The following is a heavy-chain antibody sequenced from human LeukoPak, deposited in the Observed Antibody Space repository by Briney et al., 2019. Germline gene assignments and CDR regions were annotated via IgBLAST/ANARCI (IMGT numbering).Heavy chain of an antibody. Sequence: SETLSLTCTVSGGSISSYYWSWIRQPPGKGLEWIGCIYYSGSTNYNPSLKSRVTISVDTSKNQFSLKLSSVTAADTAVYYCARADIDYGSGSYYRRPLYYYGMDVWGQGTTVTVSS. CDR3: ARADIDYGSGSYYRRPLYYYGMDV. CDR1: GGSISSYY. J-gene: IGHJ6*02. CDR2: IYYSGST. D-gene: IGHD3-10*01. V-gene: IGHV4-59*01.